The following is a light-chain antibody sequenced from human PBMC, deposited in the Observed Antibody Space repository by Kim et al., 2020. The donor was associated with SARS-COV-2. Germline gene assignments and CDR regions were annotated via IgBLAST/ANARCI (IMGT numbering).Light chain of an antibody. CDR1: TSEIGSNS. J-gene: IGLJ2*01. CDR2: KKS. CDR3: LTWDDGLSAVV. V-gene: IGLV1-47*01. Sequence: SGTPGQTVNIACSGDTSEIGSNSFQWYRQGPGTAPKLHASKKSQWLDRFSCSKSGTSASLAISGLGSDDEADYYCLTWDDGLSAVVFGGGTQLTVL.